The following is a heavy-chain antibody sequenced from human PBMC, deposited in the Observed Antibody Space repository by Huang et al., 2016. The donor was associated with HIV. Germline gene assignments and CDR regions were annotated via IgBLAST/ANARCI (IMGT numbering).Heavy chain of an antibody. Sequence: EVQLVESGGGLGKPGGALRLSCAAAGFTFSTYSMNWVRPAPGKGLVWVSSISSSSSYIYYADSLKGRFTISRDNAKNSLYLQMDSLRVEDTAVYYCAKMTTVTHADYWGQGTLVTVSS. D-gene: IGHD4-17*01. CDR1: GFTFSTYS. J-gene: IGHJ4*02. CDR2: ISSSSSYI. V-gene: IGHV3-21*01. CDR3: AKMTTVTHADY.